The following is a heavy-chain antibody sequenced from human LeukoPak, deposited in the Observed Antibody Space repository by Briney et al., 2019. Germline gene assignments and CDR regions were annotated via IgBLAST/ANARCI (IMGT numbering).Heavy chain of an antibody. V-gene: IGHV3-7*01. J-gene: IGHJ4*02. CDR3: TTGYSSGWYNEGNY. D-gene: IGHD6-19*01. CDR2: IKQDGSGQ. Sequence: GGSLRLSCVASGFTFSRYWMSWVRQAPGKGLEWVANIKQDGSGQYYLDSVKGRFTISRDNAKASLYLQMNSLRAEDTAVYFCTTGYSSGWYNEGNYWGQGTLVTVSS. CDR1: GFTFSRYW.